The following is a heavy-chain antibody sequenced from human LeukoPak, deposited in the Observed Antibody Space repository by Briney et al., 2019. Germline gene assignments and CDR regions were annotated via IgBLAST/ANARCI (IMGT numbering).Heavy chain of an antibody. CDR3: ARGGDIAVAGTMDFDY. D-gene: IGHD6-19*01. CDR1: GCTFTSYG. Sequence: ASVKVSCKASGCTFTSYGISWVRQAPGQGLEWMGWISAYNGNTNYAQRLQGRVTMTTDTSTSTAYMELRSLRSDDTAVYYCARGGDIAVAGTMDFDYWGQGTLVTVSS. V-gene: IGHV1-18*01. CDR2: ISAYNGNT. J-gene: IGHJ4*02.